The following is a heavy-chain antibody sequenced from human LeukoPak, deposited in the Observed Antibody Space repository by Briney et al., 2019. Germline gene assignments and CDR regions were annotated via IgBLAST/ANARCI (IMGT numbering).Heavy chain of an antibody. CDR2: INPNSGGT. J-gene: IGHJ4*02. CDR1: GYTFTGYY. D-gene: IGHD6-6*01. V-gene: IGHV1-2*06. Sequence: GASVKVSCKASGYTFTGYYMHWVRQAPGQGLEWMGRINPNSGGTNYAQKFQGRVTMTRDTSISTAYMELSRLRSDDTAVYYCAGEEYSGSLGLGYWGQGTLVTVSS. CDR3: AGEEYSGSLGLGY.